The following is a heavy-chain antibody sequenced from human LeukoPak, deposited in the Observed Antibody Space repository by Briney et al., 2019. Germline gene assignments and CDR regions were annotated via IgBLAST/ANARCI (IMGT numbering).Heavy chain of an antibody. Sequence: SETLSLTCAVSGGSISSGGYSWSWIRQPPGKGLEWIGYIYYSGSTYYNPSLKSRVSISVDTSKNQFSLKLSSVTAADTAVYYCARGYSSGYFYFDYWGQGTLVTVSS. CDR1: GGSISSGGYS. CDR2: IYYSGST. D-gene: IGHD3-22*01. CDR3: ARGYSSGYFYFDY. V-gene: IGHV4-30-4*07. J-gene: IGHJ4*02.